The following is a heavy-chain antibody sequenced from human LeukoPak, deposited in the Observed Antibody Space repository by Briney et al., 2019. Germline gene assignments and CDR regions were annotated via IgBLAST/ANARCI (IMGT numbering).Heavy chain of an antibody. CDR2: LSGYDGNT. Sequence: ASAKVSCKASGYTFSSYGISWVRQAPGQGPEWMGWLSGYDGNTNYAQKVQGRVTLTTDTSTSTAYMELRSLRSDDTAFYYCARDSKVAAGSGFDYWGQGTLVTVSS. CDR1: GYTFSSYG. J-gene: IGHJ4*02. V-gene: IGHV1-18*01. CDR3: ARDSKVAAGSGFDY. D-gene: IGHD6-13*01.